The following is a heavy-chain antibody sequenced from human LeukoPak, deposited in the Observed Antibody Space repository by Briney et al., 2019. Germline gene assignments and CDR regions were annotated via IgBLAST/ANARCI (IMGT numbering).Heavy chain of an antibody. D-gene: IGHD3-10*01. CDR2: IYYSGST. CDR1: GDSISDYS. J-gene: IGHJ4*02. Sequence: SETLSLTCTISGDSISDYSWSWVRQPPGRGLEWIGYIYYSGSTTYNPSFKSRITISLDTSKKQFSLKLNSVTAADTAIYYCAGDYTLRSYRFDCWGQGTLVTVSS. CDR3: AGDYTLRSYRFDC. V-gene: IGHV4-59*12.